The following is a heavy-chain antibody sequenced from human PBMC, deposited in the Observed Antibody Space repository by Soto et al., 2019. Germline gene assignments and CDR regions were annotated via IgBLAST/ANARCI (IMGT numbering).Heavy chain of an antibody. CDR1: GDSINNIGYN. CDR2: ISYTGST. CDR3: AREEAVRLERRFDP. Sequence: SATLSLTCTVSGDSINNIGYNWNWIRQHPGKGLERIGLISYTGSTYYNPSLKSRLSISVDTSKNHFSMKLNSVTAADTAVYYCAREEAVRLERRFDPWGQGILVTVSS. D-gene: IGHD6-6*01. J-gene: IGHJ5*02. V-gene: IGHV4-31*03.